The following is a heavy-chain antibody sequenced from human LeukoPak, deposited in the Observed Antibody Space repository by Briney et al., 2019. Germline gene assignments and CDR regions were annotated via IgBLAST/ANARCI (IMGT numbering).Heavy chain of an antibody. Sequence: GGSLRLSCAASGFTFSNCGMHWVRQAPGKGLEWVAVIWYDGSYKYYADSVKGRFTISRDNSKNTLYLQMHSLRVEDTAVYYCARGSANYDILTGYYNSYMDVWGKGTTVTVSS. V-gene: IGHV3-33*01. CDR2: IWYDGSYK. CDR3: ARGSANYDILTGYYNSYMDV. J-gene: IGHJ6*03. D-gene: IGHD3-9*01. CDR1: GFTFSNCG.